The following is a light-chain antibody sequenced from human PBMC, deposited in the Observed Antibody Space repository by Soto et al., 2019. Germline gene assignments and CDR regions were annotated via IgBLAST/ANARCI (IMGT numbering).Light chain of an antibody. CDR2: GAS. CDR1: HSVSSN. V-gene: IGKV3-15*01. Sequence: EIVMTQSPATLSVSPGERATLSCRASHSVSSNLAWYQQKPGQAPRLLIYGASTRATGIPARFSGSGSGTEFTLTISSLQSEDFAVYYCQQYNNWQGTFGQGTKVDIK. CDR3: QQYNNWQGT. J-gene: IGKJ1*01.